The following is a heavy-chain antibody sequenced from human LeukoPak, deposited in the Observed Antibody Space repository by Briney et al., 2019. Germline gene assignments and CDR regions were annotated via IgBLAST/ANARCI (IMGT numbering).Heavy chain of an antibody. CDR3: AKVGSSSQASPLY. V-gene: IGHV3-23*01. Sequence: GGSLRLSCAASGFTYSSYAMSWVRQAPGKGLEWVSATSGSGGNTYYADSVKGRFTISRDNSKNTLYLQMNSLRAEDTAVYYCAKVGSSSQASPLYWGQGTLVTVSS. J-gene: IGHJ4*02. D-gene: IGHD6-13*01. CDR1: GFTYSSYA. CDR2: TSGSGGNT.